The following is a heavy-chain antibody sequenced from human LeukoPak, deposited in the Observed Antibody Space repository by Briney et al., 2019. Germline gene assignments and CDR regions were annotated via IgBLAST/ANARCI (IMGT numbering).Heavy chain of an antibody. CDR1: GFTFRSYS. CDR3: ARAPTVLVGYCSSSSCQADY. D-gene: IGHD2-2*01. CDR2: IDPSSTYI. J-gene: IGHJ4*02. V-gene: IGHV3-21*01. Sequence: PGGSLRLSYAASGFTFRSYSMNWVRQAPGKGLEWVSAIDPSSTYIYYADSVKGRFTISRDNAENSLYLQMNSLRVEDTAVYYCARAPTVLVGYCSSSSCQADYWGQGTLVTVSS.